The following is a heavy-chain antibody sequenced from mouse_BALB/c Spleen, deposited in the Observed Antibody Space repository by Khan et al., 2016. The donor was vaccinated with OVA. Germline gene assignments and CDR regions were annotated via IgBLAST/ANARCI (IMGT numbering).Heavy chain of an antibody. CDR2: IYPGDGDT. Sequence: QVQLQQSGAELARPGASVKLSCKASGYTFTTYWMQWIKQRPGQGLEWIGAIYPGDGDTRYTQKFKGKATLTADQSSSTAYMQLSNLASEDSAVYYCARGGGYYDYDGWFTSWGKGTLVTVSA. D-gene: IGHD2-4*01. CDR3: ARGGGYYDYDGWFTS. J-gene: IGHJ3*01. V-gene: IGHV1-87*01. CDR1: GYTFTTYW.